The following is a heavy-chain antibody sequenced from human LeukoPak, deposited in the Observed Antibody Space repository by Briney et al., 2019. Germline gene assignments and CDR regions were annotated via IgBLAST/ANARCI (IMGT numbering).Heavy chain of an antibody. V-gene: IGHV4-59*01. J-gene: IGHJ4*02. CDR1: GGSISSYY. CDR3: ARAPGAPLIDY. CDR2: IYYSGST. D-gene: IGHD7-27*01. Sequence: SETLSLTCTVSGGSISSYYWSWIRQPPGKGLEWIGYIYYSGSTNYNPSLKSRVTISVDTSKNQFSLKLSSVTAADTAVYYCARAPGAPLIDYWGQGTLVTVSS.